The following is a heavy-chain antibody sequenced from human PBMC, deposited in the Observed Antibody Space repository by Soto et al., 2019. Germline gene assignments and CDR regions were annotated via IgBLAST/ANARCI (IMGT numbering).Heavy chain of an antibody. V-gene: IGHV4-34*01. Sequence: HVQLQQWGAGLLKPSETLSLTCAVYGGSFSGYYWSWIRQPPGKGLEWIGEINHSGSLNYNPSLKSRVTMSVDTSTHQYSITLRSVTAADTAVYYCARGRIAVAGTTNNWFDPWGQGTLVTVSS. D-gene: IGHD6-19*01. CDR2: INHSGSL. J-gene: IGHJ5*02. CDR3: ARGRIAVAGTTNNWFDP. CDR1: GGSFSGYY.